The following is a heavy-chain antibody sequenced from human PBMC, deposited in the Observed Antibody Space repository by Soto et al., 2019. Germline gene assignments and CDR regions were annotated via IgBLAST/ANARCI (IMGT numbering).Heavy chain of an antibody. CDR2: MYKTGST. CDR1: GGSISGYY. J-gene: IGHJ5*02. CDR3: VCYCAVRGVFIRTYNWFDP. Sequence: SETLSLTCTVSGGSISGYYWSWIRQPPGKGLEWIGYMYKTGSTVYNPPIKSRVTISVDTSKNQFSLKLSSVTAADTAVYYCVCYCAVRGVFIRTYNWFDPWGQGTLVTVSS. D-gene: IGHD3-10*01. V-gene: IGHV4-59*08.